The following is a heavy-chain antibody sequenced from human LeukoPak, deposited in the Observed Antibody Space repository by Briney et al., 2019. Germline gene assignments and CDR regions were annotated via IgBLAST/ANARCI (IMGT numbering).Heavy chain of an antibody. CDR3: ARDYTMTTFGLDY. V-gene: IGHV3-30*04. CDR1: GFSFSSYA. J-gene: IGHJ4*02. CDR2: ISYDGSNK. Sequence: PGGSLRLSCAASGFSFSSYAMHWVRQAPGKGLEWVAVISYDGSNKYHADSVKGRFTISRDDSKNTLYLQLNSLRTEDTAVYYCARDYTMTTFGLDYWGQGTLVSVSS. D-gene: IGHD3/OR15-3a*01.